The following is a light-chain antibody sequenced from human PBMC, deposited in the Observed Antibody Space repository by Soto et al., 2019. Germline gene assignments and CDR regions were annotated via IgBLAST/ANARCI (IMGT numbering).Light chain of an antibody. CDR2: LNSDGSH. CDR3: QTWGTGIVV. CDR1: SGHSSYA. Sequence: QLVLTQSPSAXASXXXXXXLTCTLSSGHSSYAIAWHQQQPEKGPRYLMKLNSDGSHNKGDGIPDRFSGSSSGAERYLTISSLQSEDEADYYCQTWGTGIVVFGGGTKLTVL. J-gene: IGLJ2*01. V-gene: IGLV4-69*01.